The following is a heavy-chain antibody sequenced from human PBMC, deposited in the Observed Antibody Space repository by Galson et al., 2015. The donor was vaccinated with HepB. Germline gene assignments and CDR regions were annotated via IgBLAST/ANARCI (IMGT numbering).Heavy chain of an antibody. CDR1: GYSFTNYW. CDR2: IYPGDSGT. J-gene: IGHJ4*02. D-gene: IGHD2-2*02. V-gene: IGHV5-51*01. CDR3: ARQGYCSASSCYMPFDR. Sequence: QSGAEVKKPGESLKISCKGVGYSFTNYWIAWVRQMPGNGLEWMGIIYPGDSGTRYSPSFQGQVTISADKSINTAYLQWSSLKASDTAIYYCARQGYCSASSCYMPFDRWGQGTLVTVSS.